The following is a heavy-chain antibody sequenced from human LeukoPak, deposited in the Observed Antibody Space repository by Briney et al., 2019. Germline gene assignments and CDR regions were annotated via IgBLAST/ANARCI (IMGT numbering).Heavy chain of an antibody. J-gene: IGHJ6*03. Sequence: GGSLRLSCAASGFTFSSYGMHWVRQPPGKGLEWVAFIRYDGSNKYYADSVKGRFTISRDNSKNTLYLQMNSLRAEDTAVYYCAKDLYYYGSGSYYMDVWGKGTTVTISS. CDR1: GFTFSSYG. CDR3: AKDLYYYGSGSYYMDV. CDR2: IRYDGSNK. V-gene: IGHV3-30*02. D-gene: IGHD3-10*01.